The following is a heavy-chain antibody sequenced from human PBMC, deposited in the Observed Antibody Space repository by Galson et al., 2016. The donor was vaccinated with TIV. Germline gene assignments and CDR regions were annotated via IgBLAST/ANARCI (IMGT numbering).Heavy chain of an antibody. CDR3: ARVPHSTYCSTSTCKGYYLDV. CDR2: MNAKSGNR. V-gene: IGHV1-8*02. D-gene: IGHD2-2*01. J-gene: IGHJ6*03. Sequence: SVKVSCKASGYTSNTYDLSWVRQATGQGLEWMGWMNAKSGNRGYAPKFQGRLTVTRDTSRSTAYMELSSLRSDDTAVYYCARVPHSTYCSTSTCKGYYLDVWGRGTTVTVSS. CDR1: GYTSNTYD.